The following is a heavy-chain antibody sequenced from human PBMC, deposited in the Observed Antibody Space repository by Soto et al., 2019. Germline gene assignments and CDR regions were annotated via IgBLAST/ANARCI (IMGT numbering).Heavy chain of an antibody. D-gene: IGHD3-3*01. CDR1: GGSISSYY. V-gene: IGHV4-59*01. Sequence: SETLSLTCTVSGGSISSYYWSWIRQPPGKGLEWIGYIYYSGSTNYNPSLKSRVTISVDTSKNQFSLKLSSVTAADTAVYYCARVSKGFLEWLSLDPWGQGTLVTVS. CDR2: IYYSGST. J-gene: IGHJ5*02. CDR3: ARVSKGFLEWLSLDP.